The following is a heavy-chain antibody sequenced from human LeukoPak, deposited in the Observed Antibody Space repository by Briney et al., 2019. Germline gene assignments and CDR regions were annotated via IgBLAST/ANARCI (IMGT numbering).Heavy chain of an antibody. CDR1: GFNFSDYY. J-gene: IGHJ4*02. D-gene: IGHD4-17*01. V-gene: IGHV3-11*04. Sequence: GGSLRLSRAGSGFNFSDYYMSWIRQAPGKGLEWVSFISSTGFSTYYADSVKGRFTISRDNAKNSLYLQMNSLRAEDTAVYYCASYYGDYESFDYWGQGTLVTVSS. CDR2: ISSTGFST. CDR3: ASYYGDYESFDY.